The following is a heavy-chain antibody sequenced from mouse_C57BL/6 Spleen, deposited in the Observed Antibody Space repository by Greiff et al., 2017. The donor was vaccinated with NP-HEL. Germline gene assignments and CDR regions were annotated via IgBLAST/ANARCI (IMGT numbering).Heavy chain of an antibody. CDR1: GYTFTDYN. Sequence: EVQLQQSGPELVKPGASVKIPCTASGYTFTDYNMDWVQQSHGKSLEWIGDINPNNGGTIYNQKVKGKATLTVDKSSSTAYMELRSLTSEDTAVYYCARERDYMGGFAYWGQGTLVTVSA. CDR2: INPNNGGT. CDR3: ARERDYMGGFAY. V-gene: IGHV1-18*01. J-gene: IGHJ3*01. D-gene: IGHD2-12*01.